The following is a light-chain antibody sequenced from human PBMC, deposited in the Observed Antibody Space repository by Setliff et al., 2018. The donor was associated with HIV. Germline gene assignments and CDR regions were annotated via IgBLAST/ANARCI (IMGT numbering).Light chain of an antibody. CDR1: HSNIGSNT. CDR2: NND. Sequence: GSQSSRVIISCSGSHSNIGSNTVNWFQQLPGTAPKLLIYNNDQRPSGVPDRFSGSKSGTSASLAISGLHSEDEAEYYCASWDVGLNAFYVFGTGTKV. J-gene: IGLJ1*01. V-gene: IGLV1-44*01. CDR3: ASWDVGLNAFYV.